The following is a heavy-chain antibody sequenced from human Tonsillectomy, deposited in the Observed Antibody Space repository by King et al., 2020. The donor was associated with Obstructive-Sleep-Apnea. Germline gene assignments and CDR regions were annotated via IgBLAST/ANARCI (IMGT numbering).Heavy chain of an antibody. Sequence: VQLVESGGGVVQPGRSLRLSCAASGFTFSSYGMHWVRQAPGKGLEWVALMSYDGNNKFYADSVKGRFTISRDTAKNTLYLQMSRLRAEDTAVYYCASAAMRAPAFDYWGQGTLVTVSS. CDR2: MSYDGNNK. CDR3: ASAAMRAPAFDY. J-gene: IGHJ4*02. V-gene: IGHV3-30*03. CDR1: GFTFSSYG. D-gene: IGHD2-2*01.